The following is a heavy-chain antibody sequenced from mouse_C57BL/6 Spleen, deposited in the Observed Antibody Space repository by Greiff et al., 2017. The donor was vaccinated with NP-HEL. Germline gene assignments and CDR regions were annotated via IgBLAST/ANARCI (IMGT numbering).Heavy chain of an antibody. Sequence: EVHLVESGGGLVQPGGSLKLSCAASGFTFSDYYMYWVRQTPEKRLEWVAYISNGGGSTYYPDTVKGRFTISRDNAKNTLYLQMSRLKSEDTAMYYCARQRGYDGPAWFAYWGQGTLVTVSA. CDR3: ARQRGYDGPAWFAY. CDR1: GFTFSDYY. J-gene: IGHJ3*01. V-gene: IGHV5-12*01. CDR2: ISNGGGST. D-gene: IGHD2-3*01.